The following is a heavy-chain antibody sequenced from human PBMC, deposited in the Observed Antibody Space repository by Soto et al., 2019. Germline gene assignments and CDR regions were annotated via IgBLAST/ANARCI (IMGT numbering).Heavy chain of an antibody. J-gene: IGHJ4*02. V-gene: IGHV3-74*01. Sequence: EVQLVESGGGLVQPGGSLRLSFAASGFTFSTFWMHWVRQTPGKGLVWVSRISSDGSTTHYADSVKGRFTISRDNAKDTLYLQMNGLRAEDTAVYYCARDLRPTDYWGQGTLVTVSS. CDR2: ISSDGSTT. D-gene: IGHD6-6*01. CDR1: GFTFSTFW. CDR3: ARDLRPTDY.